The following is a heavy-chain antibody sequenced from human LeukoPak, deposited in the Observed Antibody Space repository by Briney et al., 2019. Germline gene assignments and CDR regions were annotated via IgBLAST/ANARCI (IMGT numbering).Heavy chain of an antibody. Sequence: GESLKISCKGSGYSFTSYWIGWVRQMPGKGLEWMGIIYPGDSDTRYSPSFQGQVTISADKSISTAYLQWSSLKASDTAMYYCARHGSYSNYGIMTNHYYYGMDVWGQGTTVTVSS. D-gene: IGHD4-11*01. CDR2: IYPGDSDT. CDR3: ARHGSYSNYGIMTNHYYYGMDV. CDR1: GYSFTSYW. J-gene: IGHJ6*02. V-gene: IGHV5-51*01.